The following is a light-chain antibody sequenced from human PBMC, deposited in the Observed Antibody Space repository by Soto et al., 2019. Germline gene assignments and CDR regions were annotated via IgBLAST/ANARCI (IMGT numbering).Light chain of an antibody. CDR3: QQYNSYSRT. Sequence: DIQMTQSVSTLSASVGDRVTITCRASQSISSWLAWYQQKPGKAPKLLIYKASTLESGVPSRFSGSGSGTEFTLTISSLQPDDFATYYCQQYNSYSRTFGQGTKVDIK. CDR1: QSISSW. J-gene: IGKJ1*01. V-gene: IGKV1-5*03. CDR2: KAS.